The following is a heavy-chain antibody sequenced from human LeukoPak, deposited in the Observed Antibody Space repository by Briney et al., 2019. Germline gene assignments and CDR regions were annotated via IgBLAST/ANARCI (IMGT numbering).Heavy chain of an antibody. CDR1: GYTFTSYG. J-gene: IGHJ6*02. D-gene: IGHD2-2*01. CDR2: ISAYNGNT. CDR3: ARDRHFIVVVPAAKNYGMDV. V-gene: IGHV1-18*01. Sequence: ASVKVSCKASGYTFTSYGISWVRQAPGQGLEWMGWISAYNGNTNYAQKLQGRVTMTTDTSTSTAYMELRSLRSDDTAVYHCARDRHFIVVVPAAKNYGMDVWGQGTTVTVSS.